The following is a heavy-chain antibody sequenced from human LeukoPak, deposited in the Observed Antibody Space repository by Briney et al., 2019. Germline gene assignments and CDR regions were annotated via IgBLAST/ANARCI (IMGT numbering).Heavy chain of an antibody. D-gene: IGHD3-3*01. J-gene: IGHJ3*02. CDR1: GFTFSNYW. CDR2: IKQDGGEK. CDR3: ARGFTIFGVVNDAFDI. Sequence: RTGGSLRLSCAASGFTFSNYWMNWVRQAPGKGLEWVTNIKQDGGEKSYVDSVKGRFTISRDNAKNTLYLQMNSLRAEDTAVYYCARGFTIFGVVNDAFDIWGQGTMVTVSS. V-gene: IGHV3-7*01.